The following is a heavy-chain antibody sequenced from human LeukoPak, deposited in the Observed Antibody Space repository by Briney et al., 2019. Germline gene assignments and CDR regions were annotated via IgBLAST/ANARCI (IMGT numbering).Heavy chain of an antibody. J-gene: IGHJ4*02. V-gene: IGHV3-23*01. D-gene: IGHD1-26*01. CDR1: GFTFTNGA. CDR2: VSVSGDTT. Sequence: GGSLRLSCAASGFTFTNGAMGGGRQGPGKGLEWISVVSVSGDTTYYAESVKGRFTISRDNSKNTLYLQMNSLRGDDTAVYYCSKLEAVVGARHCAYWGQGTQVTVSS. CDR3: SKLEAVVGARHCAY.